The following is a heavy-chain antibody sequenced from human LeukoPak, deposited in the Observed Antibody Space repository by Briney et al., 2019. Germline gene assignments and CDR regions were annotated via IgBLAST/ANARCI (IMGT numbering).Heavy chain of an antibody. V-gene: IGHV4-34*01. CDR3: ARGSRNYNNYEGADY. CDR2: INHSGDT. Sequence: PSETLSLTCAVYGGAFSGYYWSWIRQPPGKGLEWIGEINHSGDTKYNPSLKRRVCMSVDVSKDQFSLKLTSLTAADTAVYYCARGSRNYNNYEGADYWGQGTLVTVSS. J-gene: IGHJ4*02. CDR1: GGAFSGYY. D-gene: IGHD4-11*01.